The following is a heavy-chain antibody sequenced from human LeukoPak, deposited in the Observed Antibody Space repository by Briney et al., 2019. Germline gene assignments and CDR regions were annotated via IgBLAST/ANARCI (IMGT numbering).Heavy chain of an antibody. D-gene: IGHD6-19*01. Sequence: SETLSLTCTVSGGSLSSYYWSWIRQPPGKGLEWIGYIYYSGSNNYNPSLKSRVTISLDTSKNQFSLKLSSVTAADTAVYYCARRSAGYYYYYMDVWGKGTTVTVSS. CDR1: GGSLSSYY. CDR3: ARRSAGYYYYYMDV. V-gene: IGHV4-59*08. J-gene: IGHJ6*03. CDR2: IYYSGSN.